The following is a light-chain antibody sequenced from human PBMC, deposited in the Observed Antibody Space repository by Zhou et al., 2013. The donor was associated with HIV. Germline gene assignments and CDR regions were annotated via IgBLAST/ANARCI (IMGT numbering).Light chain of an antibody. J-gene: IGKJ4*01. CDR3: MQATHWPLT. V-gene: IGKV2-28*01. CDR1: QSLLHSNGYNF. CDR2: MGS. Sequence: DIVMTQSPVSLPVSPGEPASISCRASQSLLHSNGYNFLDWYLQKPGQSPQLLIYMGSNRASGVPDRFSGSGSGTDFTLKISRVEAEDVGVYYCMQATHWPLTFGGGTKVEIK.